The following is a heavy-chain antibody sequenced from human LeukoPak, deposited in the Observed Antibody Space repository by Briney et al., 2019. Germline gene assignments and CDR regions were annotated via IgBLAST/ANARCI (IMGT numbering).Heavy chain of an antibody. CDR1: GYTFTGYY. Sequence: ASVTVSCKASGYTFTGYYMHWVRQAPGQGLEWMGWINPNSGGTNYAQKFQGRVTMTRDTSISTAYMELSRLRSDDTAVYYCARYVSQYNWFDPWGQGTLVTVSS. V-gene: IGHV1-2*02. CDR2: INPNSGGT. CDR3: ARYVSQYNWFDP. D-gene: IGHD3-16*01. J-gene: IGHJ5*02.